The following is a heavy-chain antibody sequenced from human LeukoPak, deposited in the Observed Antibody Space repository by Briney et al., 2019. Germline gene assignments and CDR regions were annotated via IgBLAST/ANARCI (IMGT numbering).Heavy chain of an antibody. CDR2: IYSGGST. J-gene: IGHJ6*03. CDR1: GFTVSSNY. D-gene: IGHD6-6*01. Sequence: TGGSLRLSCAASGFTVSSNYMSWVRQAPGKGLEWVSVIYSGGSTYYADSVKGRFTISGDNSKNTLYLQMNSLRAEDTAVYYCARRVRVRSNQQLVRSYYYMDVWGKGTTVTVSS. CDR3: ARRVRVRSNQQLVRSYYYMDV. V-gene: IGHV3-53*01.